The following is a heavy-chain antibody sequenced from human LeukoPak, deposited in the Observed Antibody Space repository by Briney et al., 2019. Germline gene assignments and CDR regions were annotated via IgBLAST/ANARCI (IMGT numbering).Heavy chain of an antibody. CDR1: GITFSSDS. CDR3: AREVSEGFDF. V-gene: IGHV3-48*04. Sequence: GGSLRLSCAASGITFSSDSMNWVRQAPGKGLEWISYISSSSSAIYYADSVKGRFTISRDNAKNSLYLQMNSLRAEDTALYYCAREVSEGFDFWGQGTLVTVSS. J-gene: IGHJ4*02. D-gene: IGHD3-22*01. CDR2: ISSSSSAI.